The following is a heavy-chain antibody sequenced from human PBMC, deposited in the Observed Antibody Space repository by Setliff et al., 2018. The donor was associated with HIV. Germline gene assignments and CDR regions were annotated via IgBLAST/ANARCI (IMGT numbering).Heavy chain of an antibody. CDR3: ARGPLGRTPMGGAFDY. Sequence: SETLSLTCAVYGGSFSSYYWIWIRQPPGKGLEWIGEINHSGSTAYNPSLKSRVTISVDTSKNQFSLKLSSVTAADTAVYYCARGPLGRTPMGGAFDYWGQGTLVTVSS. V-gene: IGHV4-34*01. D-gene: IGHD5-18*01. J-gene: IGHJ4*02. CDR1: GGSFSSYY. CDR2: INHSGST.